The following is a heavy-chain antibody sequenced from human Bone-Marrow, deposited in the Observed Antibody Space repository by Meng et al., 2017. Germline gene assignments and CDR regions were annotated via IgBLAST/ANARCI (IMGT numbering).Heavy chain of an antibody. CDR1: GYTFTSYY. CDR2: INPSGGST. D-gene: IGHD3-10*01. V-gene: IGHV1-46*01. CDR3: ARLDNYYGSGSCYNGDAFDI. Sequence: ASVKVSCKAAGYTFTSYYMHWGRQAPGQGREWMGIINPSGGSTSYAQKFQGRVTMTRDTSTSTVYMELSSLRSEDTAVYYCARLDNYYGSGSCYNGDAFDIWGQGTMVTV. J-gene: IGHJ3*02.